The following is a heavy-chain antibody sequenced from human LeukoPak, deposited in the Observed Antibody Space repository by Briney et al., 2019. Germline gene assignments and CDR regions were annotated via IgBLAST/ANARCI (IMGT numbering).Heavy chain of an antibody. V-gene: IGHV3-23*01. CDR2: ISGSGTT. CDR3: ASQTYSGSDWYYFDY. CDR1: GFTFSAYA. D-gene: IGHD1-26*01. J-gene: IGHJ4*02. Sequence: GGSLRLSCATSGFTFSAYAMTWVRQAPGKGLEWDSLISGSGTTYYADSVKGRFTVSRDNSKNTLYLQMKSLRAEDTAVYYCASQTYSGSDWYYFDYWGQGTLVTVSS.